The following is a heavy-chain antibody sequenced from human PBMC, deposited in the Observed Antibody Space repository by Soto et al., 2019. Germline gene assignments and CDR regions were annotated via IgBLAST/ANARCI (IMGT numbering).Heavy chain of an antibody. Sequence: QVQLVQSGAEVKKPGSSVKVSCKASGGTFSSYVISWVRQAPGQGLEWMGGIIPIFGTANYAQKFQGRVTITADESTSTAYMELSSLRSEDTAVYYCARPHTGYCSGGSCYRGGYYYYGMDVWGQGTTVTVSS. D-gene: IGHD2-15*01. J-gene: IGHJ6*02. V-gene: IGHV1-69*01. CDR3: ARPHTGYCSGGSCYRGGYYYYGMDV. CDR1: GGTFSSYV. CDR2: IIPIFGTA.